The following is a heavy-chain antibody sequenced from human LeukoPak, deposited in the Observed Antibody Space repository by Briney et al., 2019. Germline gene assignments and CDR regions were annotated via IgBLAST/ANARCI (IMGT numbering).Heavy chain of an antibody. Sequence: PSETLSLTCAVYGGSFSGYYWSWIRQPPGKGLEWIGEINHSGSTNYNPSLKSRVTISVDTSKNQFSLELSSVTAADTAVYYCARGAGTYYYDSSGYYPSYYFDYWGQGTLVTVSS. CDR1: GGSFSGYY. V-gene: IGHV4-34*01. CDR3: ARGAGTYYYDSSGYYPSYYFDY. CDR2: INHSGST. D-gene: IGHD3-22*01. J-gene: IGHJ4*02.